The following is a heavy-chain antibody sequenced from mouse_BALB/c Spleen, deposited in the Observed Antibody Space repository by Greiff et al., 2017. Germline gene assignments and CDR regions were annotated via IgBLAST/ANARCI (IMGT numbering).Heavy chain of an antibody. D-gene: IGHD1-1*01. CDR1: GYTFTSYY. J-gene: IGHJ2*01. CDR2: INPSNGGT. Sequence: VQLVESGAELVKPGASVKLSCKASGYTFTSYYMYWVKQRPGQGLEWIGEINPSNGGTNFNEKFKSKATLTVDKSSSTAYMQLSSLTSEDSAVYYCTRTPHYYGSSYFDYWGQGTTLTVSS. CDR3: TRTPHYYGSSYFDY. V-gene: IGHV1S81*02.